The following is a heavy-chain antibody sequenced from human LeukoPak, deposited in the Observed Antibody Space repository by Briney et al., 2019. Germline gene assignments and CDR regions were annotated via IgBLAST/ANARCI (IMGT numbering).Heavy chain of an antibody. D-gene: IGHD6-6*01. J-gene: IGHJ4*02. CDR1: GGSISSGSYY. Sequence: PSETLSLTCTVSGGSISSGSYYWSWIRQPAGKGLEWIGRIYTSGSTNYNPSLKSRVTISVDTSKNQFSLKLSSVTAADTAVYYCARAAEYSSSSRSYYFDYWGQGTLVTVSS. V-gene: IGHV4-61*02. CDR3: ARAAEYSSSSRSYYFDY. CDR2: IYTSGST.